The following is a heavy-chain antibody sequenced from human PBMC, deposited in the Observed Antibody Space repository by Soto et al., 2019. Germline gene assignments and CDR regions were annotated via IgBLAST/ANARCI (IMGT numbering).Heavy chain of an antibody. CDR3: ARLIVVVMVVGTPGGGFDP. D-gene: IGHD2-15*01. CDR2: IYPGDSGT. CDR1: GYSFTSYW. J-gene: IGHJ5*02. V-gene: IGHV5-51*01. Sequence: GESLQISCKGSGYSFTSYWIGWVRQMHGKGLEWMGIIYPGDSGTRYSPSFQGQVTISADKSISTAYLQWSSLKASDTAMYYCARLIVVVMVVGTPGGGFDPWGKGTLVTVSS.